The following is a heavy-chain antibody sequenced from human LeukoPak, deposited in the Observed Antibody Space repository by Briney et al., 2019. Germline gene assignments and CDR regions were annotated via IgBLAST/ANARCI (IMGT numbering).Heavy chain of an antibody. CDR2: ISGSGGST. CDR3: AKGGEGLYYYYMDV. J-gene: IGHJ6*03. D-gene: IGHD3-10*01. Sequence: GGSLRLSCAASGFTFSSYAMSWVRQAPGKGLEWDSAISGSGGSTYYAASVKGRFTISRDNSKNTLYLQMNSLRAEDTAVYYCAKGGEGLYYYYMDVWGKGTTVTVSS. V-gene: IGHV3-23*01. CDR1: GFTFSSYA.